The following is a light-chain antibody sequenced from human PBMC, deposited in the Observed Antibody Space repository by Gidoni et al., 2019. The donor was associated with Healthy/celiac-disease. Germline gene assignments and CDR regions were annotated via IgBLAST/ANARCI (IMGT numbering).Light chain of an antibody. CDR3: SSYTSSSTLWV. CDR1: SSDVGGYNY. V-gene: IGLV2-14*01. Sequence: QSALTQPASVSGSPGQSITISCTGTSSDVGGYNYLSWYQQHPGKAPKLMIYDVSNRPSGVSNRFSGSKSGNTASLTISGLQAEDEADYYCSSYTSSSTLWVFGTGTKVTVL. J-gene: IGLJ1*01. CDR2: DVS.